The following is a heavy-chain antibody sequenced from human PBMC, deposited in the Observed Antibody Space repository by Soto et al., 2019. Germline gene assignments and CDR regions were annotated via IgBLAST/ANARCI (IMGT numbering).Heavy chain of an antibody. D-gene: IGHD2-21*02. J-gene: IGHJ4*02. CDR3: ARLPKGSLVTA. CDR1: GFRFSDHS. Sequence: LVESGGDLVYPGGSLRLSCVASGFRFSDHSMNWVRQAPGKGLQWISYISSNSDTTYYADSVKGRFTVSRDNAKNALFLQMNSRRDDDTATYYCARLPKGSLVTAWGQGARVTVSS. CDR2: ISSNSDTT. V-gene: IGHV3-48*02.